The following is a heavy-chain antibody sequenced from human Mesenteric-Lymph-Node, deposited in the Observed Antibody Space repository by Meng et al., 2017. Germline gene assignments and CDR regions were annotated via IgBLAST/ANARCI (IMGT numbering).Heavy chain of an antibody. CDR1: GGSFSGYY. CDR3: ARTIGGADIVVVPAAYYFDY. Sequence: QVQLQQWGAGLLKPSETLSLTCAVYGGSFSGYYWSWIGQPPGKGLEWIGEINHSGSTNYNPSLKSRVTISVDTSKNQFSLKLSSVTAADTAVYYCARTIGGADIVVVPAAYYFDYWGQGTLVTVSS. D-gene: IGHD2-2*01. CDR2: INHSGST. J-gene: IGHJ4*02. V-gene: IGHV4-34*01.